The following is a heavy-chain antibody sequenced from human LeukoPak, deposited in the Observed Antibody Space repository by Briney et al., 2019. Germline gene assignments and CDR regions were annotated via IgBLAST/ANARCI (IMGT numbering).Heavy chain of an antibody. V-gene: IGHV4-59*12. CDR1: GDSISGNY. D-gene: IGHD5/OR15-5a*01. Sequence: PSETLSLTCTVSGDSISGNYWNWIRQPPGKGLEWIGYISYSGSTNYNPSLKSRVTMSVDTSKNQFSLKLSSVTAADTAVYYCARVVSGHIFDYWGQGTLVTVSS. CDR3: ARVVSGHIFDY. CDR2: ISYSGST. J-gene: IGHJ4*02.